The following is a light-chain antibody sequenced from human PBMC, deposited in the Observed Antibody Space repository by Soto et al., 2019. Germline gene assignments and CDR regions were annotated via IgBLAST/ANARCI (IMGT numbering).Light chain of an antibody. CDR3: KQRSSWPLT. V-gene: IGKV3-11*01. Sequence: EIVLTQSPATLSLSPGERATLSCRASQSVSSYLAWYQQKPGQAHRLLIYDASNRATGIPARFSGSGSGTDFTLTIRSLEPEDFAVYYCKQRSSWPLTFGGGTKVDIK. J-gene: IGKJ4*01. CDR2: DAS. CDR1: QSVSSY.